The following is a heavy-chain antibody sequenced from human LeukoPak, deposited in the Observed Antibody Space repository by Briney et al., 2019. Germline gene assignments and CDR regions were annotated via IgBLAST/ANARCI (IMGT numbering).Heavy chain of an antibody. CDR1: GGSISSYY. D-gene: IGHD3-22*01. J-gene: IGHJ4*02. CDR2: IYYSGST. Sequence: SETLSLTCTVSGGSISSYYWSWIRQPPGKGLEWIGYIYYSGSTNYNPSLKSRVTISVDTSKNQFSLKLSSVTAVDTAVYYCARGGAYYYDSSGYPPLGYWGQGTLVTVSS. CDR3: ARGGAYYYDSSGYPPLGY. V-gene: IGHV4-59*01.